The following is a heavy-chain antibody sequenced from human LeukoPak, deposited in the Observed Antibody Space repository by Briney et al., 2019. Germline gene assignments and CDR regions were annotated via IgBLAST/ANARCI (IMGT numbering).Heavy chain of an antibody. D-gene: IGHD3-10*01. J-gene: IGHJ3*02. CDR1: GFTFSDYS. Sequence: GGSLRLSCAASGFTFSDYSMNWVRQTPGKGLEWVSSIGGGGVDKDYADSMKGRFTVSRDNSKNTLYLQMNSLRAEDTATYYCAKDFVDRNGVFDAFDIWGQGSRVTVSS. CDR3: AKDFVDRNGVFDAFDI. V-gene: IGHV3-23*01. CDR2: IGGGGVDK.